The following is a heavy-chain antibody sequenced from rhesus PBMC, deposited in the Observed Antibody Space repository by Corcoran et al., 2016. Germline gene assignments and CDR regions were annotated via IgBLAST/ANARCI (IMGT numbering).Heavy chain of an antibody. Sequence: QVQLVQSGAEIKQPGASVKLSCTASGYTFTSYYIHWGRQAPGQGLEWIGLISTYNGNKGYAQNFQGSVTITTDTSTSTGYMELSSLRSEDTAVYYCTRGGYSGFDYWGQGVLVTVSS. D-gene: IGHD5-42*01. CDR1: GYTFTSYY. V-gene: IGHV1-180*01. CDR3: TRGGYSGFDY. CDR2: ISTYNGNK. J-gene: IGHJ4*01.